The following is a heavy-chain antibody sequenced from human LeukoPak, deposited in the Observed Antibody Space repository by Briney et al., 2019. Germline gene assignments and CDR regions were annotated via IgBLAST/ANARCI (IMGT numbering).Heavy chain of an antibody. CDR2: IIPIFGTA. D-gene: IGHD3-22*01. Sequence: SVRVSCKASGGTFSSYAISWVRQAPGQGLEWMGGIIPIFGTANYAQKFQGRVTITADESTSTAYMELSSLRSEDTAVYYCARNYDSSGYYPTFDYWGQGTLVTVSS. CDR1: GGTFSSYA. V-gene: IGHV1-69*13. J-gene: IGHJ4*02. CDR3: ARNYDSSGYYPTFDY.